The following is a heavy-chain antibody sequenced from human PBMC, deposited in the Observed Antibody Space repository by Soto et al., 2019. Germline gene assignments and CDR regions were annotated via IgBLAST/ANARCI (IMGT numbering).Heavy chain of an antibody. D-gene: IGHD1-26*01. Sequence: ASVKVSCKASGYTFTDHYIHWLRQAPGQSLEWMGWINPYSGGTHFARKFQDRVTMARDTSVSTAYMELSSLKSDDTAVYYCARPKYGGTYFDSWGQGTVVTVSS. CDR3: ARPKYGGTYFDS. J-gene: IGHJ4*02. CDR2: INPYSGGT. CDR1: GYTFTDHY. V-gene: IGHV1-2*02.